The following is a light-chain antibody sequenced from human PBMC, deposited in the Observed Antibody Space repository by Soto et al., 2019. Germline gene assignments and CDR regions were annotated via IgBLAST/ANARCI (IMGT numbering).Light chain of an antibody. V-gene: IGLV2-8*01. CDR3: SSYARSNNFVV. J-gene: IGLJ2*01. Sequence: QSALTQPTSASGSPGQSVTISCTGTSSDIGGYNYVSWYQQHPGTAPKLMIYEVSQRPSGVPDRFSGSKSGNTASLTVSGLQAEDEADYYCSSYARSNNFVVFGGGTKLTVL. CDR2: EVS. CDR1: SSDIGGYNY.